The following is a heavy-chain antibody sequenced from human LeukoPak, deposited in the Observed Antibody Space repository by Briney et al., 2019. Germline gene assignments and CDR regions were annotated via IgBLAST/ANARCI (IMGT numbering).Heavy chain of an antibody. V-gene: IGHV4-38-2*02. D-gene: IGHD6-13*01. CDR3: ARWVKQQLASNVDY. CDR2: IYHSGST. J-gene: IGHJ4*02. Sequence: SETLSLTCTVSGYSISSGYYWGWIRQPPGKGLEWIGSIYHSGSTYYNPSLKSRVTISVDTSKNQFSLKLSSVTAADTAVYYCARWVKQQLASNVDYWGQGTLVTVSS. CDR1: GYSISSGYY.